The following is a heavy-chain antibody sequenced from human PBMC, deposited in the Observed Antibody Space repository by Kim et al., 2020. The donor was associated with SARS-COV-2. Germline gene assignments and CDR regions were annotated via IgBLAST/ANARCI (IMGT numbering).Heavy chain of an antibody. V-gene: IGHV4-39*07. CDR2: IYYSGST. Sequence: SETLSLTCTVSGGSISSSSYYWGWIRQPPGKGLEWIGSIYYSGSTYYNPSLKSRVTISVDTSKNQFSLKLSSVTAADTAVYYCARDIRRYYYDSSGYYYEYWGQGTLVTVSS. CDR1: GGSISSSSYY. J-gene: IGHJ4*02. CDR3: ARDIRRYYYDSSGYYYEY. D-gene: IGHD3-22*01.